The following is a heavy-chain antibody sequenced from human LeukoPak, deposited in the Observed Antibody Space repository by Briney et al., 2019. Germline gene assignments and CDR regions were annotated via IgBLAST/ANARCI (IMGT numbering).Heavy chain of an antibody. Sequence: GESLKISCKGSGYSSTSYWIAWVREMPGKGLEWMGIIYPGDSESRYSPSFQGQVTISADKSISTAYLQWRSLKTSDTAMYYCARRPSGGTTWFDPWGQGTLVTVSS. CDR3: ARRPSGGTTWFDP. CDR2: IYPGDSES. V-gene: IGHV5-51*01. D-gene: IGHD1-14*01. CDR1: GYSSTSYW. J-gene: IGHJ5*02.